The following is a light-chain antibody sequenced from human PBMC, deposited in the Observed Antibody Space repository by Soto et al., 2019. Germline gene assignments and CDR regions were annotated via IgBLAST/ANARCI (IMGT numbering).Light chain of an antibody. CDR3: CSYTVGDTVV. V-gene: IGLV2-8*01. J-gene: IGLJ2*01. Sequence: QPVLTQPPSVSGSPGQSVTISCTGTTTDVGGYDLVSWYQQHPGKAPKVIIYEVTKRPSGVPDRFFGSKSGSTASLTVSGLQAEDEAVYYCCSYTVGDTVVFGGGTKLTVL. CDR1: TTDVGGYDL. CDR2: EVT.